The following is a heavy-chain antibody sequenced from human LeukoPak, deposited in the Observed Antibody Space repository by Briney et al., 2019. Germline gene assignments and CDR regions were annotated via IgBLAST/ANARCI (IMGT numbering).Heavy chain of an antibody. D-gene: IGHD3-22*01. V-gene: IGHV4-59*01. J-gene: IGHJ3*02. CDR1: GGSISSYY. CDR3: ARAPEDYYDSSGRKGAFDI. CDR2: IYYNGST. Sequence: KASETLSLTCTVSGGSISSYYWSWIRQPPGKGLEWIGYIYYNGSTKYNPSLKSRVTISVDTSKNQFSLKLSSVTAADTAVYYCARAPEDYYDSSGRKGAFDIWGQGTMVTVSS.